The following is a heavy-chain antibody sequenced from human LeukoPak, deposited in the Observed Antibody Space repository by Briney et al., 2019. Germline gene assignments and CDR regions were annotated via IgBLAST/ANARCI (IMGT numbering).Heavy chain of an antibody. J-gene: IGHJ3*02. Sequence: GGSLRLSCAASGFTFSSYSMNWVRQAPGKGLEWVSSISSSSSYIYYADSVKGRFTISRDNAKNSLYLQMNSLRAEDTAVYYCARVLGYGEEPDAFDIWGQGTMVTVSS. D-gene: IGHD4-17*01. CDR1: GFTFSSYS. CDR3: ARVLGYGEEPDAFDI. CDR2: ISSSSSYI. V-gene: IGHV3-21*01.